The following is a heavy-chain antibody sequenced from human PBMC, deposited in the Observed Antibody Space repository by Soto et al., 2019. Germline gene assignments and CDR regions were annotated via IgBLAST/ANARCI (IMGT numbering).Heavy chain of an antibody. CDR2: ISSSSSVI. Sequence: EVQLVESGGGLVQPGGSLRLSCATSGFILSDCVMNWVRQAPGKGLEWVSYISSSSSVIDYADSVKGRFTVSRDNARNSLYLQRNSLRAEDTAVYYCARDLSWGSNWYYYMDVWGKGTTVTVSS. CDR1: GFILSDCV. V-gene: IGHV3-48*01. D-gene: IGHD7-27*01. J-gene: IGHJ6*03. CDR3: ARDLSWGSNWYYYMDV.